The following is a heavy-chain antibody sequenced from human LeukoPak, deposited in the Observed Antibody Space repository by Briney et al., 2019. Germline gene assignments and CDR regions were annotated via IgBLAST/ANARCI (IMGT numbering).Heavy chain of an antibody. CDR3: ARAPVAGEGYFDY. Sequence: GGSLRLSCAASGFTFSSYSMNWVRQAPGKGLEWVSSISSSSSYIYYADSMKGRFTISRDNAKNSLYLQMNSLRAEDTAVYYCARAPVAGEGYFDYWGQGTLVTVSS. CDR1: GFTFSSYS. CDR2: ISSSSSYI. D-gene: IGHD6-19*01. J-gene: IGHJ4*02. V-gene: IGHV3-21*01.